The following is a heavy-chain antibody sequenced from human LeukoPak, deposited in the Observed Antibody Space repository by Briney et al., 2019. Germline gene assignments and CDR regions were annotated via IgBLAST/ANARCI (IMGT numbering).Heavy chain of an antibody. CDR2: IYYSGNT. J-gene: IGHJ4*02. D-gene: IGHD3-10*02. CDR3: ARSTGSTMFIDY. Sequence: SQTLSLACTVSGGSISSGDYYWSWIRQPPGKGLEWLGYIYYSGNTEYKPSLKSRVAMSVDTSKNQFSLRLSSVTAADTAVYYCARSTGSTMFIDYWGQGTLVTVSS. CDR1: GGSISSGDYY. V-gene: IGHV4-61*08.